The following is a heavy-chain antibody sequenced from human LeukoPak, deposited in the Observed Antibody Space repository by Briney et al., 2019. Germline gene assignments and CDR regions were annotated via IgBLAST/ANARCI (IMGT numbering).Heavy chain of an antibody. J-gene: IGHJ3*02. D-gene: IGHD2-15*01. CDR3: ARGRYCSADICSGGDAFDI. Sequence: SETLSLTCIVSGGSINNSYWSWIRQPAGKGLEWIGRFYTLGSTNYNPSLKSRVTMSVDTSKTQVSLKLSSVTAADTAVYYCARGRYCSADICSGGDAFDIWGQGTMVSVSS. CDR1: GGSINNSY. CDR2: FYTLGST. V-gene: IGHV4-4*07.